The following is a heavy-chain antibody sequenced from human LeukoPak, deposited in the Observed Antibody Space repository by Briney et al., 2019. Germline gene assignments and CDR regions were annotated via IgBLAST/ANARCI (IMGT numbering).Heavy chain of an antibody. V-gene: IGHV1-18*01. Sequence: ASVKVSCKASGYTFTSYGISWVRQAPGQGLEWMGWISAYNGNTNYAQKLQGRVTMTTDTSTSTAYMELRSLRSDDTAVYYCARDRTSGCEWRFKYYYGMDVWGQGTTVTVSS. J-gene: IGHJ6*02. CDR2: ISAYNGNT. CDR1: GYTFTSYG. D-gene: IGHD5-12*01. CDR3: ARDRTSGCEWRFKYYYGMDV.